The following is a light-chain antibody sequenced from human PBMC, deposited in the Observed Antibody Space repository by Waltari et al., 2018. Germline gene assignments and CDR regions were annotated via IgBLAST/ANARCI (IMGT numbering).Light chain of an antibody. V-gene: IGKV1-33*01. CDR3: QKHSGLPV. CDR2: VAS. CDR1: QDITNQ. J-gene: IGKJ3*01. Sequence: DIQVTQSPSSLSASVGDRVTITCQASQDITNQLNWYQQKAGKAPKLLIYVASSLETGVPSRFSGSGSGTDLTIIISGLQPENIATYYCQKHSGLPVFGPGTKVDIK.